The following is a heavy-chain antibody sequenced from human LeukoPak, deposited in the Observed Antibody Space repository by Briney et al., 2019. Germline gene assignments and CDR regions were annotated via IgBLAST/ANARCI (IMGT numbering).Heavy chain of an antibody. CDR1: GYSISSGYY. Sequence: SETLSLTCTVSGYSISSGYYWGWIRQPPGKGLEWIGSIYHSGSTYYNPSLKSRVTISVDTSKNQFSLKLSSVTAADTAVYYCARSSYYDILTGYIYYFDYWGQGTLVTVSS. CDR2: IYHSGST. CDR3: ARSSYYDILTGYIYYFDY. J-gene: IGHJ4*02. D-gene: IGHD3-9*01. V-gene: IGHV4-38-2*02.